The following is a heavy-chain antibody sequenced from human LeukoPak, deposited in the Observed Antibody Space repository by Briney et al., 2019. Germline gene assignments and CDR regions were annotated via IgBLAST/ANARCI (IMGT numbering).Heavy chain of an antibody. J-gene: IGHJ4*02. D-gene: IGHD5-24*01. CDR2: MYYTGST. Sequence: SETLSLTCTVSGGSITSGSYSWGWIRQPPGKGLESIVSMYYTGSTYYNPSLKSRVTRSIDTSKNQFSLKLSSVTAADTAVYYCARVRWLQLGYFDYWGQGTLVTVSS. CDR1: GGSITSGSYS. CDR3: ARVRWLQLGYFDY. V-gene: IGHV4-39*01.